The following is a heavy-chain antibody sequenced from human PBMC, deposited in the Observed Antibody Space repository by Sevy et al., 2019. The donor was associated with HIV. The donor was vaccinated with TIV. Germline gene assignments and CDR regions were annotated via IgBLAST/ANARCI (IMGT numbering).Heavy chain of an antibody. CDR2: ISGSGGST. J-gene: IGHJ4*02. CDR1: GFTFSSYA. CDR3: AKEEYSSGWKAYFDY. D-gene: IGHD6-19*01. V-gene: IGHV3-23*01. Sequence: GGSLRLSCAASGFTFSSYAMSWVRQAPGKGLEWVSAISGSGGSTYYADSVKGRFTISRDNSKNTLYLQMNSLRAEDMAVYYCAKEEYSSGWKAYFDYWGQGTLVTVSS.